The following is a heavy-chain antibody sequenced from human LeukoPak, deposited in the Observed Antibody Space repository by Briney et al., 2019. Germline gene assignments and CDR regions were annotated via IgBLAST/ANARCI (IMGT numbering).Heavy chain of an antibody. J-gene: IGHJ1*01. Sequence: SETLSLTCTVSGGSISSYYWSWIRQPPGKGLEWIGYIYYSGSTNYNPSLKSRVTISVDTSKNQFSLTLSSVTAADTAVYYCARGVSYYDSSGYKHWGQGTLVTVSS. CDR3: ARGVSYYDSSGYKH. V-gene: IGHV4-59*01. CDR1: GGSISSYY. CDR2: IYYSGST. D-gene: IGHD3-22*01.